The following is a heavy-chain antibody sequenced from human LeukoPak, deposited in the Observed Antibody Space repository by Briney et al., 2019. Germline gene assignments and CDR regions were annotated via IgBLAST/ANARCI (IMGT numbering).Heavy chain of an antibody. V-gene: IGHV4-39*01. D-gene: IGHD3-10*01. CDR1: GGSISSSNW. CDR2: IYYSGTT. CDR3: ARRTGGPGSYWPPDI. J-gene: IGHJ3*02. Sequence: SETLSLTCAVSGGSISSSNWWSWVRQPPGKGLEWIGSIYYSGTTFYNPSLKSRVTTTVDTSKNQFSLKLSSVTAADTAVYYCARRTGGPGSYWPPDIWGQGTMVTVSS.